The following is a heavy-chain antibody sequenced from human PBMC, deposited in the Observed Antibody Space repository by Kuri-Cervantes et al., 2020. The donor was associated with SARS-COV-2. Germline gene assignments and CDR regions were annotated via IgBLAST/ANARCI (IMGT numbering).Heavy chain of an antibody. CDR3: AKDNSENGRGYWYFDL. V-gene: IGHV3-23*01. CDR1: GFPFSSYA. J-gene: IGHJ2*01. Sequence: GGSLRLSCAASGFPFSSYAMSWVRQAPGKGLEWVSAISDSGGSTYYADSVKGRFTIPRDNSKNTLYLQMNTLRAEDTAVYYCAKDNSENGRGYWYFDLWGRGTLVTVSS. D-gene: IGHD1-1*01. CDR2: ISDSGGST.